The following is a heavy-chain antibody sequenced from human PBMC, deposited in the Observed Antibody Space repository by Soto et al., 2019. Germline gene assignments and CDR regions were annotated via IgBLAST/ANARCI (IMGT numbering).Heavy chain of an antibody. CDR3: ASPVRGVMGGIDY. CDR2: IYYSGST. D-gene: IGHD3-10*02. J-gene: IGHJ4*02. CDR1: GGSISSSSYY. Sequence: QLQLQESGPGLVKPSETLSLTCTVSGGSISSSSYYWGWIRQPPGKGLEWIGSIYYSGSTYYNPSLKSRVTISVDTSKNQFSLKLSSVTAADTAVYYCASPVRGVMGGIDYWGQGTLVTVSS. V-gene: IGHV4-39*01.